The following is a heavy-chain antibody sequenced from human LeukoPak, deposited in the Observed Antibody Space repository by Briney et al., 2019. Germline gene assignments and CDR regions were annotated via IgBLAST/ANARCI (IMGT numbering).Heavy chain of an antibody. CDR2: IIPIFGTA. Sequence: SVKVSYKASGGTFSSYAISWVRQAPGQGLEWMGGIIPIFGTANYAQKFQGRVTITADKSTSTAYMELSSLRSEDTAVYYCARARYFDWLGIDPWGQGTLVTVSS. D-gene: IGHD3-9*01. CDR3: ARARYFDWLGIDP. J-gene: IGHJ5*02. CDR1: GGTFSSYA. V-gene: IGHV1-69*06.